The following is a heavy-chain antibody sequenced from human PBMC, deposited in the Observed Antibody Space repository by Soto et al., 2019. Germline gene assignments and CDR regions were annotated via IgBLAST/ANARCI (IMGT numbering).Heavy chain of an antibody. J-gene: IGHJ4*02. CDR1: GFTFSSYA. CDR3: GGGGVRGYSGYDTPHYFDY. D-gene: IGHD5-12*01. CDR2: ISGSGGST. V-gene: IGHV3-23*01. Sequence: EVQLLESGGGLVQPGGSLRLSCAASGFTFSSYAMSWVRQAPGKGLEWVSAISGSGGSTYYADSVKGRFTISRDNSKNTLYLQMNSLRAEDTAVYYCGGGGVRGYSGYDTPHYFDYWGQGTLVTVSS.